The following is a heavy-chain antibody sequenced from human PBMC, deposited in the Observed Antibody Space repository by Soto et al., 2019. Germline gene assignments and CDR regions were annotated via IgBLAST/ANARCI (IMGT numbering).Heavy chain of an antibody. CDR1: GFTFSSYW. D-gene: IGHD6-13*01. Sequence: EVQLVESGGGLVQPGGSLRLSCAASGFTFSSYWMYWVRQAPGKGLEWVSHMNNDGSDTIYAESVNGRFTFSRDNAKNTLDLQMYILIAEDPAVYYCVRGGYRHACDIWGQGTMVTVSS. CDR2: MNNDGSDT. J-gene: IGHJ3*02. V-gene: IGHV3-74*01. CDR3: VRGGYRHACDI.